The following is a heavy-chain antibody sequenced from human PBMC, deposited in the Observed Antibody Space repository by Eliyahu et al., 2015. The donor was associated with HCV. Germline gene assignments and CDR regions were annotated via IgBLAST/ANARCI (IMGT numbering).Heavy chain of an antibody. CDR1: GGSISSXY. CDR3: ASGGGGIAVAGTGGWFDP. Sequence: QVQLQESGPGLVKPSETLSLTCPVXGGSISSXYWSWIRQPPGKGLEWIAYLXYSGSTNYNPSLKSRVTISIDTSKNQFSLKLSSVTAADTAVYYCASGGGGIAVAGTGGWFDPWGQGTLVTVSS. J-gene: IGHJ5*02. V-gene: IGHV4-59*01. CDR2: LXYSGST. D-gene: IGHD6-19*01.